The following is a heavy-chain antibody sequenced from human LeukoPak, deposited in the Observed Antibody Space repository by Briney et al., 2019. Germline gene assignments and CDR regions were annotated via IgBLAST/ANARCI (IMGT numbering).Heavy chain of an antibody. CDR3: ARVPYYYDSSGYGDAFDI. CDR1: GYSISSGYY. D-gene: IGHD3-22*01. CDR2: IYYSGST. Sequence: SETLSLTCTVSGYSISSGYYWGWIRQPPVQGLEWIGYIYYSGSTNYNPSLKSRVTISVDTSKNQFSLKLSSVTAADTAVYYCARVPYYYDSSGYGDAFDIWGQGTMVTVSS. V-gene: IGHV4-61*01. J-gene: IGHJ3*02.